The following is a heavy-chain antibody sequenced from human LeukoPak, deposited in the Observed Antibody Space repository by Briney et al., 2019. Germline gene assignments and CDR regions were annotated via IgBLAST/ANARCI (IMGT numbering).Heavy chain of an antibody. CDR1: GFTFSSYS. Sequence: GGSLRLSCAASGFTFSSYSMNWVRQAPGKGLEWVSSISSSSSYIYYADSVKGRFTISRDNAKNSLYLQINSLRAEDTAVYYCARAGYYYDSSDTEDYWGQGTLVTVSS. V-gene: IGHV3-21*01. CDR3: ARAGYYYDSSDTEDY. D-gene: IGHD3-22*01. CDR2: ISSSSSYI. J-gene: IGHJ4*02.